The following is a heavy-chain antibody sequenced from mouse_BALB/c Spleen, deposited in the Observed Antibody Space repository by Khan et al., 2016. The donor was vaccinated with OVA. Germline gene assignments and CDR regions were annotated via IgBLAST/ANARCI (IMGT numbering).Heavy chain of an antibody. D-gene: IGHD3-3*01. J-gene: IGHJ2*01. CDR1: GFTFSSYG. CDR2: INSNGGST. Sequence: EVELVESGGGLVKPGGSLKLSCAASGFTFSSYGMSWVRQTPDKRLEWVATINSNGGSTYYPHSVKGRVTISRDNAKNTLYLQMSSLKSEDTAMYYCERRARTINWGQGTTLTVSS. CDR3: ERRARTIN. V-gene: IGHV5-6-3*01.